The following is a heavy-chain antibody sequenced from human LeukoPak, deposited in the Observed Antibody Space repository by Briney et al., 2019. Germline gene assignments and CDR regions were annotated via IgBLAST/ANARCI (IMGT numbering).Heavy chain of an antibody. J-gene: IGHJ4*02. CDR3: ARGFWNRGTWGPYYFDY. D-gene: IGHD3-3*01. CDR2: INAGNGNT. CDR1: GYTFTGHA. V-gene: IGHV1-3*01. Sequence: ASVKVSCKASGYTFTGHAMQWVRQAPGQRLEWMGWINAGNGNTKYSQKSQGRFTITRDTSAGTAYMDLSSLRSEDTAVYYCARGFWNRGTWGPYYFDYWGQGTLVTVSS.